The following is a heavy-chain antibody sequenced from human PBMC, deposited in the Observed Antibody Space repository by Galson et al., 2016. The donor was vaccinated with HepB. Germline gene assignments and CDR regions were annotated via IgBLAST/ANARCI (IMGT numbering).Heavy chain of an antibody. J-gene: IGHJ6*03. CDR3: AKNSNFYMDM. V-gene: IGHV3-48*01. CDR2: ITSSSTST. CDR1: GFTFSSSA. Sequence: SLRLSCAASGFTFSSSAMNWVRQAPGKGLEWVSYITSSSTSTLYADSVKARFTISRDNSKNPLYLQMNSLTAEDTALYYCAKNSNFYMDMWGKGTTGTVPS.